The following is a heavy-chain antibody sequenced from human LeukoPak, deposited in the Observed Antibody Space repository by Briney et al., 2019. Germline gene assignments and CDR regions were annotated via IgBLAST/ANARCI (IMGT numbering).Heavy chain of an antibody. Sequence: PGGSLRLSCAASGFTFDTYAMNWVRQAPGKGLEWGSLISGDGGSTYYADSVKGRFTISRDNSKNYLYLQMNSQGTADHALYYCATPYYAAHFDCWGQGTLVTVSS. CDR3: ATPYYAAHFDC. CDR2: ISGDGGST. D-gene: IGHD3-10*01. V-gene: IGHV3-43*02. J-gene: IGHJ4*02. CDR1: GFTFDTYA.